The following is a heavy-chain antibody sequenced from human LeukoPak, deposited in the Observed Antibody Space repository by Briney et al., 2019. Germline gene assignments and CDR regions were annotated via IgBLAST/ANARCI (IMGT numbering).Heavy chain of an antibody. CDR2: ISDSGDNT. D-gene: IGHD3-22*01. Sequence: PGGSLRLSCAASGFNFGSYYMTWVRQAPGKGLEWVSVISDSGDNTYYADSVKGRFTISRDNAKNSLYLQMNSLRAEDTAVYYCARRGDSSGYYYEYNWFDPWGQGTLVTVSS. CDR1: GFNFGSYY. V-gene: IGHV3-23*01. CDR3: ARRGDSSGYYYEYNWFDP. J-gene: IGHJ5*02.